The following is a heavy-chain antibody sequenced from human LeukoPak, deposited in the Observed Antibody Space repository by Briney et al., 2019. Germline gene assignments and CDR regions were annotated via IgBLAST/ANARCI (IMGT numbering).Heavy chain of an antibody. CDR2: INPNSGGT. J-gene: IGHJ6*02. D-gene: IGHD2-21*01. Sequence: ASVKVSCKASGYTFTGYYMHWVRQAPGQGLEWMGWINPNSGGTNYAQKFQGRVTMTRDTSISTAYMELSRLRSDDTAVYYCARDRADWDGMDVWGRGTTVTVSS. CDR1: GYTFTGYY. CDR3: ARDRADWDGMDV. V-gene: IGHV1-2*02.